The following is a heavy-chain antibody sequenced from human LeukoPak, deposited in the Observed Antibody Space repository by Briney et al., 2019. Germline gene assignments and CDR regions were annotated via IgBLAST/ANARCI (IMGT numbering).Heavy chain of an antibody. Sequence: GGSLRLSCAASGFTVSSNYMSWVRQAPGKGLEWVSVIYSGGSTYYADSVKGRFTISRDNSKNTLYLQMNSLRAEDTAVYYCASIRDGYNHELDYWGQGTLVTVSS. CDR3: ASIRDGYNHELDY. CDR2: IYSGGST. D-gene: IGHD5-24*01. CDR1: GFTVSSNY. V-gene: IGHV3-66*02. J-gene: IGHJ4*02.